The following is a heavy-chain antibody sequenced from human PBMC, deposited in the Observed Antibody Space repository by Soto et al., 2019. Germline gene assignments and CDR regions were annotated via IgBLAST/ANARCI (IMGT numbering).Heavy chain of an antibody. V-gene: IGHV4-59*08. CDR2: ISYSVTT. CDR1: GDSINNYD. Sequence: SDTLSLTCTVSGDSINNYDWNWVRQAPGKGLEWIGHISYSVTTIYNPSLRGRVSFSIDTSKNQFSLNLRSVTAADTAIYYCARRVAMTDNLEGNWLDPWGQGTLVTVSS. D-gene: IGHD1-1*01. CDR3: ARRVAMTDNLEGNWLDP. J-gene: IGHJ5*02.